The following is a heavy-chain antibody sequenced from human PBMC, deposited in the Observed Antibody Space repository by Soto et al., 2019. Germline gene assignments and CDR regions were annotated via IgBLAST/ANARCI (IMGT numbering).Heavy chain of an antibody. CDR1: GGSISSGGYY. D-gene: IGHD6-13*01. CDR3: AREAGYSSSCQRDVCRWFDP. J-gene: IGHJ5*02. Sequence: QVHLQESGPGLVKPSQTLSLTCTVSGGSISSGGYYWSWIRQHPGKGLEWIGYIYYSGSTYYNPSLRSRVTISVDTSKNQFSLKLSSVTAADTAVYYCAREAGYSSSCQRDVCRWFDPWGQGTLVTVSS. V-gene: IGHV4-31*03. CDR2: IYYSGST.